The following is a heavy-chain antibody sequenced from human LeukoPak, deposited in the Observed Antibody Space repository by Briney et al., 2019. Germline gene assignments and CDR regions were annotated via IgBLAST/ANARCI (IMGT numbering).Heavy chain of an antibody. D-gene: IGHD2-2*01. V-gene: IGHV3-7*03. Sequence: PGGSLRLSCAASGFTFSSYWMSWVRQAPGKGLEWVANIKQDGSEKYYVDSVKGRFTISRDNAKNSLYLQMNSLRAEDTAVYYCAKGRGSSTSCYDYWGQGTLVTVSS. J-gene: IGHJ4*02. CDR2: IKQDGSEK. CDR1: GFTFSSYW. CDR3: AKGRGSSTSCYDY.